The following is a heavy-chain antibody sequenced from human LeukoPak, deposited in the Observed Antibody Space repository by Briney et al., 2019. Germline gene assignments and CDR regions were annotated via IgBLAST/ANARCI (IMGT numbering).Heavy chain of an antibody. CDR2: TYYRSKWYN. J-gene: IGHJ3*02. CDR3: ARDRGYYYDSSDAFDI. CDR1: GGSVTNNTAA. V-gene: IGHV6-1*01. D-gene: IGHD3-22*01. Sequence: SQTLSLTCAVSGGSVTNNTAAWNWIRQSPARGLEWLGRTYYRSKWYNDYAVSVKSRITINPDTSKNQFSLQLTSVTPEDTAVYYCARDRGYYYDSSDAFDIWGQGTMVTVSS.